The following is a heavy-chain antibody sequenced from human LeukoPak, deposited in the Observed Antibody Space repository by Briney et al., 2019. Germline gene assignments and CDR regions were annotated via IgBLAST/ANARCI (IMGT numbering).Heavy chain of an antibody. V-gene: IGHV3-23*01. CDR1: GFTFSHYG. J-gene: IGHJ4*02. CDR3: AKQLGYCSDGSCYFPY. Sequence: GGSLRLSCAASGFTFSHYGMSWVRQAPGKGLEWVSAISNNGGYTYYADSVQGRFTISRDNSKSTLCLQMNSLRAEDTAVYYCAKQLGYCSDGSCYFPYWGQGTLVTVSS. D-gene: IGHD2-15*01. CDR2: ISNNGGYT.